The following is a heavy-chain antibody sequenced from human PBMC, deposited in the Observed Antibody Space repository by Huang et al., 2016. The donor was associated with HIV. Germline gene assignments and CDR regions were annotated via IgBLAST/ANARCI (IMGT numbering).Heavy chain of an antibody. CDR2: IRASSGDT. J-gene: IGHJ3*02. V-gene: IGHV1-18*01. CDR1: GYTFTSYG. Sequence: QIQLMQSGPELKQPGASVKVSCKASGYTFTSYGITWVRQAPGQGPEWMGWIRASSGDTEDEQKFQGRVTLTTDTSTNIAYMELRSLRSDDTAKYYCARDPKYHRIGYYRQRRGIDIWGQGTMVIVSS. D-gene: IGHD3-22*01. CDR3: ARDPKYHRIGYYRQRRGIDI.